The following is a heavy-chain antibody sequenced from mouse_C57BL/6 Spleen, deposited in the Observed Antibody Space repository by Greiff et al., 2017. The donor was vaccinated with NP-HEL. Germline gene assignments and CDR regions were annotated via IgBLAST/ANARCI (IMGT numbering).Heavy chain of an antibody. J-gene: IGHJ2*01. V-gene: IGHV5-17*01. CDR2: ISSGSSTI. D-gene: IGHD2-5*01. CDR3: ARQSNYHFDY. CDR1: GFTFSDYG. Sequence: EVKVVESGGGLVKPGGSLKLSCAASGFTFSDYGMHWVRQAPEKGLEWVAYISSGSSTIYYADTVKGRFTISRDNAKNTLFLQMTSLRSEDTAMYYCARQSNYHFDYWGQGTTLTVSS.